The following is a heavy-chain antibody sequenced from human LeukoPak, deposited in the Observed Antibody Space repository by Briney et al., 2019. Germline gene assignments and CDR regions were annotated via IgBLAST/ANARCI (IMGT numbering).Heavy chain of an antibody. V-gene: IGHV4-59*01. J-gene: IGHJ3*02. CDR3: ARRGSSWYGNAFDI. CDR2: IYYSGST. Sequence: SETLSLTCTVSGGSISSYYWSWIRQPPGKGLEWIGYIYYSGSTNYNPSLKSRVTISVDTSKNQFSLKLSSVTAADTAVYYCARRGSSWYGNAFDIWGQGTMVTVSS. CDR1: GGSISSYY. D-gene: IGHD6-13*01.